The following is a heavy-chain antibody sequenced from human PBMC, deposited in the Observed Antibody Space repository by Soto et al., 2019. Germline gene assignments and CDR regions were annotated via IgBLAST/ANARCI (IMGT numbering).Heavy chain of an antibody. J-gene: IGHJ1*01. CDR1: GFTFSSDW. D-gene: IGHD3-10*01. Sequence: GGSLRLSCAASGFTFSSDWMSWVRQAPGKGLEWVANINQNGRDKNYVESVKGRFTISRDNAKNSLYLQMNSLRAEDTAVYYCARGIPHVTSGRVSYSEYVQVWGQGTLVTVSS. V-gene: IGHV3-7*01. CDR3: ARGIPHVTSGRVSYSEYVQV. CDR2: INQNGRDK.